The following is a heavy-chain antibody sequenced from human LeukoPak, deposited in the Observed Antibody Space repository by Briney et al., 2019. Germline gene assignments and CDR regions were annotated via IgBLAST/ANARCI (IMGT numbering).Heavy chain of an antibody. Sequence: ASVKVSCKVSGYTLTELSVHWVRQAPGKGLGWMGGFDPEDGETIYAQKFQGRVTMTEDTSTDTAYMELSSLRSEDTAVYYCATGPPSQYCSSTSCYYNYFDYWGQGTLVTVSS. CDR1: GYTLTELS. V-gene: IGHV1-24*01. CDR2: FDPEDGET. CDR3: ATGPPSQYCSSTSCYYNYFDY. J-gene: IGHJ4*02. D-gene: IGHD2-2*01.